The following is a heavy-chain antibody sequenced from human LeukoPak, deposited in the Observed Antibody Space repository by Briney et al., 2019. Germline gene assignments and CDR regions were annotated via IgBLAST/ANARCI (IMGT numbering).Heavy chain of an antibody. CDR3: ARRRRDGYSQLFDY. CDR1: GFSLSTSGMC. J-gene: IGHJ4*02. D-gene: IGHD5-24*01. Sequence: SGPTLVNPTQTLTLTCTFSGFSLSTSGMCVSWIRQPPGKALEWLALIDWDDDKYYSTSLKTRLTISKDTSKNQVVLTMTNMDPVDTATYYCARRRRDGYSQLFDYWGQGTLVTVSS. V-gene: IGHV2-70*12. CDR2: IDWDDDK.